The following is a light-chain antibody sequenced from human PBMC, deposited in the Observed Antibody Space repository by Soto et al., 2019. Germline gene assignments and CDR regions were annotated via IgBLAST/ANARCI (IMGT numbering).Light chain of an antibody. CDR2: AAS. J-gene: IGKJ5*01. CDR3: QHTYTTPIT. Sequence: IHMTQSPSSLSASVGDRVTITCRASQGIRNELGWYQQKTGKAPKLLIYAASTLQIGVPSRFSGSGSGTDFTLTISSLQPEDFATYYCQHTYTTPITFGQGTRLEIK. CDR1: QGIRNE. V-gene: IGKV1-39*01.